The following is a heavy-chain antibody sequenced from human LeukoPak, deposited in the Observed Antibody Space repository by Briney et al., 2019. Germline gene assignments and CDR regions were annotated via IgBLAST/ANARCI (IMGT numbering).Heavy chain of an antibody. CDR1: GFSFSSYA. CDR2: ISGSGGST. J-gene: IGHJ6*03. V-gene: IGHV3-23*01. Sequence: GGSLRLSCSASGFSFSSYAMAWVHQAPGKGLEWVSGISGSGGSTYYADSVKGRFTISRDNSRNTLYLQMNSLRAEDTAVYYCAKGLLFDGSGTPAIYYMDVWGKGTTVTVSS. D-gene: IGHD3-10*01. CDR3: AKGLLFDGSGTPAIYYMDV.